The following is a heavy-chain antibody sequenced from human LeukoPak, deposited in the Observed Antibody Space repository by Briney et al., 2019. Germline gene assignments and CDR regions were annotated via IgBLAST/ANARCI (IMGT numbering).Heavy chain of an antibody. Sequence: KAGGSLRLSCAASGFTFSSYSMNWVRQAPGKGLEWVSSISSSSSYIYYADSVKGRFTISRDNAKNSLYLQMNSLRSEDTAVYYCARAGIAARGDNYYMDVWGKGTTVTVSS. CDR2: ISSSSSYI. V-gene: IGHV3-21*04. J-gene: IGHJ6*03. CDR3: ARAGIAARGDNYYMDV. CDR1: GFTFSSYS. D-gene: IGHD6-13*01.